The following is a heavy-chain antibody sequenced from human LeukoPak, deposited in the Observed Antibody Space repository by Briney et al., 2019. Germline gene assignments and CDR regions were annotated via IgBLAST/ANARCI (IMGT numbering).Heavy chain of an antibody. Sequence: ASVKVSCKASGYTFTSYGISWVRQAPGQGLEWMGWISAYNGNTNYAQKLQGRVTMTTDTSTSTAYMELSSLRSDDTAVYYCARVDYYDSSGYYSGYWGQGTLVTVSS. CDR3: ARVDYYDSSGYYSGY. CDR1: GYTFTSYG. J-gene: IGHJ4*02. D-gene: IGHD3-22*01. V-gene: IGHV1-18*01. CDR2: ISAYNGNT.